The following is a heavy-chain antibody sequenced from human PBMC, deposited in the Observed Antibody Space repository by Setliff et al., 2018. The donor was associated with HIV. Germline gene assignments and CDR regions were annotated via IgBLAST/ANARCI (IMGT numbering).Heavy chain of an antibody. D-gene: IGHD2-8*01. Sequence: ASVKVSCKSSGYTFTSYAMHWVRQAPGQGLEWLGWIIPGNGNTKYSQKFQGRVTITRDTSASTAYMELSSLRSDDTAMYYCATKVYCTNGVCLDAFDIWGQGTKVTVSS. J-gene: IGHJ3*02. CDR1: GYTFTSYA. CDR2: IIPGNGNT. V-gene: IGHV1-3*01. CDR3: ATKVYCTNGVCLDAFDI.